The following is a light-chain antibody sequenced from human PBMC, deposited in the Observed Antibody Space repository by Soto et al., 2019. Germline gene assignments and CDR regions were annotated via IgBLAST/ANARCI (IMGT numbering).Light chain of an antibody. V-gene: IGLV2-11*01. CDR2: DVS. CDR3: CSYAGSYSVV. CDR1: SSDVGGYNY. Sequence: QSALTQPRSVSGSPGQSVTISCTGTSSDVGGYNYVSWYQQHPGKVPKLMIYDVSKRPSGVPDRFSGSKSGNTASLTISGLQAEDEADYYCCSYAGSYSVVFGGGIKLTVL. J-gene: IGLJ2*01.